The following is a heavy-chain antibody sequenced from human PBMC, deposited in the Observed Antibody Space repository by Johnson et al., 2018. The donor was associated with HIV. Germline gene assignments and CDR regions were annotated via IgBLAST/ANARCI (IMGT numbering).Heavy chain of an antibody. D-gene: IGHD2-21*01. J-gene: IGHJ3*01. V-gene: IGHV3-74*03. CDR2: IYNDGSRT. CDR1: GFDFRTYW. CDR3: AKVDCGGDTCAGYDPFDL. Sequence: EKLVESGGGLVQPGGSLRLSCAASGFDFRTYWMVWVRQVPGKRPVWVARIYNDGSRTTYADSVRGRFTISRDNAKYTVDLQMNSLRVEDTTVYYCAKVDCGGDTCAGYDPFDLWGQGTLVTVSS.